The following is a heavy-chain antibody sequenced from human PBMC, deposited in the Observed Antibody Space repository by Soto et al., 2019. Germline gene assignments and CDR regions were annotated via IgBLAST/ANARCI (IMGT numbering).Heavy chain of an antibody. V-gene: IGHV3-30*18. D-gene: IGHD3-10*01. CDR3: VKENGGAGYYYRSDAIVV. CDR1: GLPFRRYA. CDR2: ISYDGSNE. J-gene: IGHJ4*01. Sequence: GGSLRLSSATSGLPFRRYAMHGGPQAPGKGQQWVAFISYDGSNEQYVDSVKGRFTVSRDNSMNTLYLQMSRLRAEGTAVYSCVKENGGAGYYYRSDAIVVWGRGAPVTVSS.